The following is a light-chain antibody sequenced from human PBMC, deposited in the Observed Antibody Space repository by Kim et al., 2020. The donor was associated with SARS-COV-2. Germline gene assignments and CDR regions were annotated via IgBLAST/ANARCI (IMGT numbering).Light chain of an antibody. Sequence: GDRVTISCLSIQALRIHLAWHLQQPGQAPNRLIFSAYSSPSCVPSRFSGGGSGTDFTLTISSLQPEDFATYYCQRYNTSPRTFGQGTNVDIK. CDR2: SAY. CDR3: QRYNTSPRT. CDR1: QALRIH. V-gene: IGKV1-27*01. J-gene: IGKJ3*01.